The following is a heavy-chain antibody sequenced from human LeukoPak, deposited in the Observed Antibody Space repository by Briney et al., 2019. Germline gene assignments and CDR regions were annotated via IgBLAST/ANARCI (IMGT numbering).Heavy chain of an antibody. D-gene: IGHD3-9*01. CDR3: ATYYDILTGYSENSFDP. V-gene: IGHV4-39*01. CDR1: GGSISSSSYY. CDR2: IYYSGST. J-gene: IGHJ5*02. Sequence: SETLSLTCTVSGGSISSSSYYWGWIRQPPGKGLEWIGSIYYSGSTYYNPSLKSRVTISVDTSKNQFSLKLSSVTAADTAVYYCATYYDILTGYSENSFDPWGQGTLVTVSS.